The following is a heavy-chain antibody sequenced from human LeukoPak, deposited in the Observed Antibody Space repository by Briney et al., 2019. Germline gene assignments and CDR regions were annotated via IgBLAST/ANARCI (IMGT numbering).Heavy chain of an antibody. V-gene: IGHV3-74*01. J-gene: IGHJ4*02. Sequence: GGPLRLSCAASGFTFSSYWMHWVRQAPGKGLVWVSRINSDGSNTNYTDSVKGRFNISRDNAKNTLYLQMNSLRAEDTAVYYCARGSDLWGQGTLVTVSS. CDR2: INSDGSNT. CDR3: ARGSDL. CDR1: GFTFSSYW. D-gene: IGHD3-3*01.